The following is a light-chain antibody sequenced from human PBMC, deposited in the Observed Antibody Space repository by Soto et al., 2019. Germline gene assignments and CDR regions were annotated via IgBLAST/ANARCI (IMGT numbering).Light chain of an antibody. J-gene: IGKJ1*01. Sequence: VLTPHLATLTVLPGERATLSCRASQSVRSNLAWYKQKPGQAPRLLIYGASTRATGIPARLSGSGSGTEFTLTISRMEPEDFAVYYCQQYGSSGTFGQGTKVDIK. CDR2: GAS. CDR3: QQYGSSGT. CDR1: QSVRSN. V-gene: IGKV3-20*01.